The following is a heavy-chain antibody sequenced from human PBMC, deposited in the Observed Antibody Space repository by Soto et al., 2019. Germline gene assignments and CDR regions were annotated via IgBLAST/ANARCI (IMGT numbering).Heavy chain of an antibody. CDR2: IYYSGST. CDR1: GGSISSGGYY. CDR3: ARGTWNDGVYFDY. D-gene: IGHD1-1*01. Sequence: QVQLQESGPGLVKPSQTLSLTCTVSGGSISSGGYYWSWIRQHPGKGLEWIGYIYYSGSTYYNPSLKSRVIISVDTSKNQFSLKLSSVTAADTAVYYCARGTWNDGVYFDYWGQGTLVTVSS. J-gene: IGHJ4*02. V-gene: IGHV4-31*03.